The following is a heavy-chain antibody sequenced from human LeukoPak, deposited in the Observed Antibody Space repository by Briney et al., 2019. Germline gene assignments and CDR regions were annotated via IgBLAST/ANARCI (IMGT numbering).Heavy chain of an antibody. CDR3: ARAALVGFDY. V-gene: IGHV3-33*08. D-gene: IGHD2-15*01. CDR1: GFTFSSYA. J-gene: IGHJ4*02. CDR2: IWYDGSKT. Sequence: GGSLRLSCAASGFTFSSYAMSWVCQAPGKGLEWVAVIWYDGSKTYHADSVKGRFTISRDISQNTLYLQMSSLRAEDTAVYYCARAALVGFDYWGQGTQVSVSS.